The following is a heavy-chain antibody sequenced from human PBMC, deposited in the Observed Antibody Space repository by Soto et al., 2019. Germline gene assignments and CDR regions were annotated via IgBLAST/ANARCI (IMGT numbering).Heavy chain of an antibody. V-gene: IGHV3-23*01. Sequence: GGSLRLSCAASGFTFSSYAMSGVRQAPGKGLEWVSAISGRGGSTYYADSVKGRFTISRDNSKNTLYLQMNSLRAEDTAVYYCAKDLGSSSWYGEYYYYYGMDVWGQGTTVTVSS. D-gene: IGHD6-13*01. CDR2: ISGRGGST. CDR1: GFTFSSYA. CDR3: AKDLGSSSWYGEYYYYYGMDV. J-gene: IGHJ6*02.